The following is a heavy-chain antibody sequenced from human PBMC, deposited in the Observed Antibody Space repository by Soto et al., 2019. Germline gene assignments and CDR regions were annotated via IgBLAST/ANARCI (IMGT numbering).Heavy chain of an antibody. J-gene: IGHJ6*02. CDR3: ARDNCSGGSCYPYYYYGMDV. CDR2: IIPIFGTT. CDR1: GGTFSSYA. Sequence: SVKVSCKASGGTFSSYAVSWVRQAPGQGLEWMGGIIPIFGTTNYAQKFQGRVTITADESTSTVYMELSSLRSEDTAVYYCARDNCSGGSCYPYYYYGMDVWGQGTTVTVSS. V-gene: IGHV1-69*13. D-gene: IGHD2-15*01.